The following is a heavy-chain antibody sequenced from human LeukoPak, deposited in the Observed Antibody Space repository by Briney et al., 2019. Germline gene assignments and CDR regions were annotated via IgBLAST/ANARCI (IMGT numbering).Heavy chain of an antibody. CDR2: IYYSGST. CDR1: GGSISSSSYY. V-gene: IGHV4-39*06. Sequence: SETLSLTCTVSGGSISSSSYYWGWIRQPPGKGLEWIGSIYYSGSTYYNPSLKSRVTISVDTSKNQFPLKLSSVTAADTAVYYCAREVLMVYALDYWGQGTLVTVSS. CDR3: AREVLMVYALDY. J-gene: IGHJ4*02. D-gene: IGHD2-8*01.